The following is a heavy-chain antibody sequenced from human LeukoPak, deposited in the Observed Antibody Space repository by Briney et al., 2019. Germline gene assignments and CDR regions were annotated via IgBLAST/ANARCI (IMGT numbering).Heavy chain of an antibody. CDR2: ISSRSSYT. CDR1: AFTFSTYS. V-gene: IGHV3-21*06. J-gene: IGHJ6*03. CDR3: ARDPGGSGSYHYYYYYMDV. D-gene: IGHD3-10*01. Sequence: GGSLRLSCAASAFTFSTYSMNWVRQAPGKGLEWVSSISSRSSYTYYADSVKGRFTISRDNAKNSLYLQMNSLRAEDTAVYYCARDPGGSGSYHYYYYYMDVWGKGTTVTVSS.